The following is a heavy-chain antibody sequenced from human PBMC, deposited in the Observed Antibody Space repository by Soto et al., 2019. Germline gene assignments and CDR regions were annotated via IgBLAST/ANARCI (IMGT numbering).Heavy chain of an antibody. D-gene: IGHD3-22*01. CDR2: IYYSGST. CDR3: ARVAYYYDSSGYRRIHFDY. CDR1: GGSISSGDYY. Sequence: SETLSLTCTVSGGSISSGDYYWSWIRQPPGKGLEWIGYIYYSGSTYYNPSLKSRVTISVDTSKNQFSLKLSSVTAADTAVYYCARVAYYYDSSGYRRIHFDYWGQGTLVTVSS. V-gene: IGHV4-30-4*01. J-gene: IGHJ4*02.